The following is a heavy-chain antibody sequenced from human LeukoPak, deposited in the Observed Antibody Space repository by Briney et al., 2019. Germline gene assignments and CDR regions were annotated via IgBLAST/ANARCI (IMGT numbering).Heavy chain of an antibody. Sequence: GGSLRLSCAASGFTVSSNYMSWVRQAPGKGLEWVSVIFGGGSIYYADSVKGRFTISRDKSKNTVYLQMNSLRAEDTAVYYCARGYCTNGVCSMYYLDYWGQGTLVTVSS. CDR2: IFGGGSI. CDR3: ARGYCTNGVCSMYYLDY. J-gene: IGHJ4*02. D-gene: IGHD2-8*01. CDR1: GFTVSSNY. V-gene: IGHV3-53*05.